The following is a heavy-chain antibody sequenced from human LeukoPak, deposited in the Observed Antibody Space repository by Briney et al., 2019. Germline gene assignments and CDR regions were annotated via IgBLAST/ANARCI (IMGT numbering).Heavy chain of an antibody. CDR1: GFTFSSYA. CDR3: AKSTHDYVWGSYRYDDY. Sequence: GGSLRLSCAASGFTFSSYAMSWVRQAPGKGLEWVSAISGSGGSTYYADSVKGRFTISRDNSKNTLYLQMNSLRAEDTAVYYCAKSTHDYVWGSYRYDDYWGQGTLVTVSS. D-gene: IGHD3-16*02. J-gene: IGHJ4*02. CDR2: ISGSGGST. V-gene: IGHV3-23*01.